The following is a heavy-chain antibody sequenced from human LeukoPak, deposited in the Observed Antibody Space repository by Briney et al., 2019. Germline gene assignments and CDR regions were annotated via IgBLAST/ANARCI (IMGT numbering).Heavy chain of an antibody. D-gene: IGHD6-13*01. CDR2: INHSGST. J-gene: IGHJ4*02. Sequence: SETLSLTCTVSGGSISGNYWTWIRQPPGKGLEWIGEINHSGSTNYNPSLKSRVAISVDTSEKQFSLNLNSVTAADTAVYYCARAPAAAGTVDYWGQGILVTVSS. CDR1: GGSISGNY. V-gene: IGHV4-34*01. CDR3: ARAPAAAGTVDY.